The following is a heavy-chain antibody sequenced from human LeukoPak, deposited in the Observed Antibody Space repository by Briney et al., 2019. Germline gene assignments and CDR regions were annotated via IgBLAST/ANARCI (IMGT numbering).Heavy chain of an antibody. CDR1: GVFMRNYY. V-gene: IGHV4-59*01. J-gene: IGHJ4*02. Sequence: SETLSLTCTVSGVFMRNYYWSWIRQPAGKGLEWIGHINSIGITKYNPSLKSRVAISVDTSKNQFSLKLSSVTAAETALYYCARDFTLGGDSYFDYWGQGVLVTVSS. CDR3: ARDFTLGGDSYFDY. CDR2: INSIGIT. D-gene: IGHD3-16*01.